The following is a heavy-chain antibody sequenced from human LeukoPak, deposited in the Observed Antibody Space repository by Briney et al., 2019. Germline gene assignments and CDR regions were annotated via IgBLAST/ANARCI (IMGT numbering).Heavy chain of an antibody. CDR1: GFPFSSYW. V-gene: IGHV3-7*01. J-gene: IGHJ4*02. CDR2: IKQDGSEK. D-gene: IGHD5-18*01. CDR3: ARVVGYQYYFDF. Sequence: GGSLRLSCVASGFPFSSYWMTWVRQAPGKGLEWVANIKQDGSEKYYVDSMKGRFTISRDNAKNSLYLQMNSLRAEDTAVYYCARVVGYQYYFDFWGQGTLVTVSS.